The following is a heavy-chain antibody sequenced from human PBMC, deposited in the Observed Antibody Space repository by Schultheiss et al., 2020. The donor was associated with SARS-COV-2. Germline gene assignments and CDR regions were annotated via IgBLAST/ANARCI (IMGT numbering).Heavy chain of an antibody. V-gene: IGHV4-31*03. Sequence: SETLSLTCTLSGGSISTGYYYWSWIRQHPGKGLEWIGYMYYTGDTYYNLSLKSRVTISVDTSKNQFSLNLSSVTAADTAVYYCARDRYPYGMDVWGQGTTVTVSS. CDR1: GGSISTGYYY. J-gene: IGHJ6*02. D-gene: IGHD1-26*01. CDR2: MYYTGDT. CDR3: ARDRYPYGMDV.